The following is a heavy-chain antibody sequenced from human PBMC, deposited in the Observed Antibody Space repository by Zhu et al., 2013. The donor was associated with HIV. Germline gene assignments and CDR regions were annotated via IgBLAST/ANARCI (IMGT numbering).Heavy chain of an antibody. CDR1: GGTFRNYA. CDR2: INPESDDR. CDR3: ARDVNLRFSQGWFDS. J-gene: IGHJ5*01. Sequence: QVQLVQSGAEVKKPGSSVKVSCRVSGGTFRNYAITWVRQAPGHGLEWMGWINPESDDRHYEQKFQDRVTVTSDSSINTVYMELSRLRSDDTAVYYCARDVNLRFSQGWFDSWGQGTLVTVSS. V-gene: IGHV1-2*02. D-gene: IGHD3-3*01.